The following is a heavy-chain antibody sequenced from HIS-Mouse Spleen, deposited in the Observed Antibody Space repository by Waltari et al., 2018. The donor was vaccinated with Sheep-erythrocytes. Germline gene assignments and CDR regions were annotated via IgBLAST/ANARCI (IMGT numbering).Heavy chain of an antibody. D-gene: IGHD3-22*01. J-gene: IGHJ4*02. CDR1: GGPISSSSYY. V-gene: IGHV4-39*01. Sequence: QLQLQESGPGLVKPSETLSLTCTVPGGPISSSSYYWGGIRQPPGKGLGWIGSIYSSGSTYYNPSLKSRVTISVDTSKNQFSLKLSSVTAADTAVYYCARLYYYDSSGYYFDYWGQGTLVTVSS. CDR2: IYSSGST. CDR3: ARLYYYDSSGYYFDY.